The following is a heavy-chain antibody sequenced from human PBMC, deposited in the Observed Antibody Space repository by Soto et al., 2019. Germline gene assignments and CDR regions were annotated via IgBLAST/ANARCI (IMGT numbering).Heavy chain of an antibody. V-gene: IGHV3-33*01. CDR1: GFTFSSYG. CDR2: IWYDGSNK. J-gene: IGHJ6*02. D-gene: IGHD6-6*01. Sequence: PGGSXRLSCAASGFTFSSYGMHWVRQAPGKGLEWVAVIWYDGSNKYYADSVKGRFTISRDNSKNTLYLQMNSLRAEDTAVYYCASDRGYSSSSMDVWGQGTTVTVSS. CDR3: ASDRGYSSSSMDV.